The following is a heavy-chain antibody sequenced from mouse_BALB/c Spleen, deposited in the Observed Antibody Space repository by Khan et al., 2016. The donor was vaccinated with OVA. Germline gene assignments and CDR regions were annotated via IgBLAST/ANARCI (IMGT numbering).Heavy chain of an antibody. CDR3: NDGYFDY. CDR1: GFNIKDYY. Sequence: EVQLKQSGAELVRSGASVKLSCTASGFNIKDYYMHWVKQRPEQGLEWIGWIDPENGDTEYAPKFQGKATMTADTSSNTAYLQLSSLTSEDTAVYYFNDGYFDYWGQGTTLTVSS. J-gene: IGHJ2*01. V-gene: IGHV14-4*02. CDR2: IDPENGDT.